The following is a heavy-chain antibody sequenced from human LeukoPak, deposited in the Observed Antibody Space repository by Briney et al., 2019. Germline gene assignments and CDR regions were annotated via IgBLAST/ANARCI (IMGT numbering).Heavy chain of an antibody. CDR3: AGIPPSPYYYGSGSYLDRFGELYVPD. D-gene: IGHD3-10*01. V-gene: IGHV4-34*01. J-gene: IGHJ4*02. Sequence: SETLSLTCAVYGGSFSGYYWSWIRQPPGKGLEWIGEINHSGSTNYNPSLKSRVTISVDTSKNQFSLKLSSVTAADTAVYYCAGIPPSPYYYGSGSYLDRFGELYVPDWGQGTLVTVSS. CDR1: GGSFSGYY. CDR2: INHSGST.